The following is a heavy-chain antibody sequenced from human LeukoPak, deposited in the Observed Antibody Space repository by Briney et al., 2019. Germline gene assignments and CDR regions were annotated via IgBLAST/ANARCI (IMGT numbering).Heavy chain of an antibody. V-gene: IGHV4-39*07. CDR2: IYYSGAT. CDR1: GGSIGYNTPYY. J-gene: IGHJ3*02. CDR3: ARDSHYYYDSSGVDAFDI. Sequence: SGTLSLTCTVSGGSIGYNTPYYWAWIRQPPGKGLEWIATIYYSGATYYNPSLKTRATMSVDTSTSQFSLKLSSVTAADTAVYYCARDSHYYYDSSGVDAFDIWGQGTMVTVSS. D-gene: IGHD3-22*01.